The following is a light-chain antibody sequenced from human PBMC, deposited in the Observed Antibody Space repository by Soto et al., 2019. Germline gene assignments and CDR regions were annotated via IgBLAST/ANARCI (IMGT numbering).Light chain of an antibody. J-gene: IGKJ5*01. CDR1: QSFRGL. CDR3: QLPPWLRIT. V-gene: IGKV3-11*01. Sequence: EIVLKMSPATLSLSPGERATLSCRASQSFRGLLAWYQQKPGQAPRLLIYDAYNRATGIPPRFSGSGSGTDFTLTISILEPEDSALYYCQLPPWLRITFADGTRLAIK. CDR2: DAY.